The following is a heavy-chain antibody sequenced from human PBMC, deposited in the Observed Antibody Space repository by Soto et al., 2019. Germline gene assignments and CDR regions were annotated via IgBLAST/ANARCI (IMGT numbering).Heavy chain of an antibody. CDR1: GGSIISSNFY. CDR2: VEYGGST. Sequence: QLQESGPGLVKPSETLSLTCTVSGGSIISSNFYWGWIRQPPGKGLEWIGSVEYGGSTYDNPFLKSGVTLSAHTANNQFSPKLTSVTLAHTADYYCARHVRGAVTLNWFDPWGHGTLVTVSS. V-gene: IGHV4-39*01. D-gene: IGHD3-10*02. CDR3: ARHVRGAVTLNWFDP. J-gene: IGHJ5*02.